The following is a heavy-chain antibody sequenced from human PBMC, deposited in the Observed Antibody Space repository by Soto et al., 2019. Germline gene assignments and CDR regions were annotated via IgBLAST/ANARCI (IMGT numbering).Heavy chain of an antibody. Sequence: PSETLSLTCAVYGGSFSGYAWSWIRQPPGKGLEWIGYIYHSGSTYYNSSLKSRVTISVGRSKNQFSLKLSSVTAADTAVYYCARVPTPWGQGTLVTVSS. CDR2: IYHSGST. CDR3: ARVPTP. V-gene: IGHV4-30-2*01. J-gene: IGHJ5*02. CDR1: GGSFSGYA. D-gene: IGHD2-2*01.